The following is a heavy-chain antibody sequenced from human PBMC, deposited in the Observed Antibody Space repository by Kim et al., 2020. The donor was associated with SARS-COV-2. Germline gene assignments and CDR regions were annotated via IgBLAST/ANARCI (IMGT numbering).Heavy chain of an antibody. D-gene: IGHD4-17*01. V-gene: IGHV3-21*01. CDR2: ISSSSSYI. J-gene: IGHJ4*02. Sequence: GGSLRLSCAASGFTFSSYSMNWVRQAPGKGLEWVSSISSSSSYIYYAHSVKGRFTISRDNAKNSLYLQMNSLRAEDTAVYYCARDSYGDYYFDYWGQGTLVTVSS. CDR1: GFTFSSYS. CDR3: ARDSYGDYYFDY.